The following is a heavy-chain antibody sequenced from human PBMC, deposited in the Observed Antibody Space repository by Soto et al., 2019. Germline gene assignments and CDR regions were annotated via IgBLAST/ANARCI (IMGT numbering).Heavy chain of an antibody. V-gene: IGHV5-51*01. J-gene: IGHJ6*02. Sequence: GESLKISCKGSGYSFTSYWIGWVRQMPGKGLDWMGIIYPCDSDTRYSPSFQGQVTISAXXXIXXXYXQXXXLXASDTAMYYCARHEASYGMDVWGQGTTVTVSS. CDR2: IYPCDSDT. CDR3: ARHEASYGMDV. CDR1: GYSFTSYW.